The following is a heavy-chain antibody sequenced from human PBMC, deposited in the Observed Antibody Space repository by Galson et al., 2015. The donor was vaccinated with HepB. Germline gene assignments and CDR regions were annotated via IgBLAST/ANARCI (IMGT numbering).Heavy chain of an antibody. CDR2: ISGSGITT. CDR1: GFTFSMYA. D-gene: IGHD2/OR15-2a*01. J-gene: IGHJ4*02. Sequence: SLRLSCATSGFTFSMYAVSWVRLTPGKGLEWVSHISGSGITTYYADSVKGRFTTSRDNAKNTVYLQMTNLRVEDTAIYFCARGPFLLPTEYFDYWGQGTQVTVAS. CDR3: ARGPFLLPTEYFDY. V-gene: IGHV3-23*01.